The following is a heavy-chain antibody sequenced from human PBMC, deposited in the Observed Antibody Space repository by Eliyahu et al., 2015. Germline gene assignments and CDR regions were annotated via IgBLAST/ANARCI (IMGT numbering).Heavy chain of an antibody. D-gene: IGHD5-24*01. CDR3: ASTSRDGFNYRLDAFDI. CDR1: XGSVSSXXXY. CDR2: INYSGST. Sequence: QVQLQESGPGLVKPSETLSLTCXAXXGSVSSXXXYWNWIRQPPGKGLEWIGHINYSGSTNYNPSLKSRVTVSIDTSTNQFSLKLSSVTAADTAIYYCASTSRDGFNYRLDAFDIWGQGTMVTVSS. J-gene: IGHJ3*02. V-gene: IGHV4-61*01.